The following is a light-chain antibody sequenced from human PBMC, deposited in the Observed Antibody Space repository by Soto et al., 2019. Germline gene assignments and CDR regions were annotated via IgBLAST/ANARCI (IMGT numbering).Light chain of an antibody. J-gene: IGKJ1*01. CDR3: MQPLQSWT. CDR2: LGP. Sequence: DIVMTQSPLSLPVTPGEPASISCRSSQSLLHSNGYNYLDWYLQKPGQSPQLLICLGPNRASGVPDRFSGSGSGTDFTLKISRVEAEDVGVYYCMQPLQSWTFGQGTKVDIK. V-gene: IGKV2-28*01. CDR1: QSLLHSNGYNY.